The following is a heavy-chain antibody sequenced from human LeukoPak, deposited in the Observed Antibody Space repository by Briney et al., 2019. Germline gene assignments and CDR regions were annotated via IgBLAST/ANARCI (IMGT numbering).Heavy chain of an antibody. CDR2: ISSGGGST. V-gene: IGHV3-23*01. Sequence: GGSLRLSCAASGFTFSSFAMSWVRQAPGKGLEWVSTISSGGGSTYYADSVKGRFTVSRDNSKNTLFLQMNSLRAEDTAVYYCAKDGGLWVSAHWGDSWGRGTLVTVSS. CDR3: AKDGGLWVSAHWGDS. D-gene: IGHD7-27*01. J-gene: IGHJ4*02. CDR1: GFTFSSFA.